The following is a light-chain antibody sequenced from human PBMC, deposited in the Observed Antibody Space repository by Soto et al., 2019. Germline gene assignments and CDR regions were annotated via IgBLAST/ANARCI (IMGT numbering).Light chain of an antibody. CDR1: QSVSSSY. V-gene: IGKV3-20*01. CDR3: QQYGSSLGVT. Sequence: EIVLTQSPGTLSLSPGERATLSCRASQSVSSSYLAWYQQKPGQAPRLLIYGASSRATGIPDRFSGSGSGTDFTLTISRLEPEDFAVYYWQQYGSSLGVTFGGGTKVDIK. CDR2: GAS. J-gene: IGKJ4*01.